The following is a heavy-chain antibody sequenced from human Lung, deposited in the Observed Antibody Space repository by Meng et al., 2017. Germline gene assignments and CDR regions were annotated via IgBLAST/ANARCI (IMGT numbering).Heavy chain of an antibody. Sequence: VQLQQWGEGLLTPSRTLSLTCVVSGGSFSDYDWSWIRHPPGKGLEWIGEINHSGSTNYNPSLESRATISVDTSQNNLSLKLSSVTAADSAVYYCARGPTTMAHDFDYWGQGTLVTVSS. D-gene: IGHD4-11*01. CDR3: ARGPTTMAHDFDY. CDR1: GGSFSDYD. CDR2: INHSGST. J-gene: IGHJ4*02. V-gene: IGHV4-34*01.